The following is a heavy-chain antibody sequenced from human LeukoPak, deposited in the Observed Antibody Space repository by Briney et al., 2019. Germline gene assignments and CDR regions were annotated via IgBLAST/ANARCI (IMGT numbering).Heavy chain of an antibody. Sequence: SVKVSCKASGGTFSSYAISWVRQAPGQGLEWMGRIIPILGIANYAQKFQGRVTITADKSTSTAYMELSSLRSEDTAVYYCAAADYYDSSGYYPYAFHIWGQGTMVTVSS. J-gene: IGHJ3*02. CDR2: IIPILGIA. D-gene: IGHD3-22*01. V-gene: IGHV1-69*04. CDR1: GGTFSSYA. CDR3: AAADYYDSSGYYPYAFHI.